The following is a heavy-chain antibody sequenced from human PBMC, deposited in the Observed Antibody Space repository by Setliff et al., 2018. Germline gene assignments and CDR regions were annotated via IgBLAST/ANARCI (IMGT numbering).Heavy chain of an antibody. D-gene: IGHD6-19*01. Sequence: SVKVSCKASGYTFTSYGISWVRQAPGQGLEWMGWIIPILGIANYAQKFQGRVTITADKSTSTAYMELSSLRSEDTAVYYCARDEAVAGDYWGQGTLVTVSS. J-gene: IGHJ4*02. CDR2: IIPILGIA. V-gene: IGHV1-69*10. CDR1: GYTFTSYG. CDR3: ARDEAVAGDY.